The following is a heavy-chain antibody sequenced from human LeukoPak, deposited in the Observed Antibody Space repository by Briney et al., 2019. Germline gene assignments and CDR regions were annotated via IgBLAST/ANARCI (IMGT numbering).Heavy chain of an antibody. CDR3: ARLGITIFGYPFSY. D-gene: IGHD3-3*01. V-gene: IGHV5-51*01. J-gene: IGHJ4*02. CDR1: GYSFASYW. Sequence: GESLKISCKGSGYSFASYWIGWGRQMPRKRLGWMGIIDPGDSDNRYSPSFQGQVTISADKSISTAYLQWSSLKASDTAMYYCARLGITIFGYPFSYWGQGTLVTVSS. CDR2: IDPGDSDN.